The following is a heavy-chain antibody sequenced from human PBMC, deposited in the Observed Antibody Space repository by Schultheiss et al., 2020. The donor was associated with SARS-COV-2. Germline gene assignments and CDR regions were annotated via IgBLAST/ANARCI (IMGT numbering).Heavy chain of an antibody. V-gene: IGHV3-15*07. CDR2: IKSKTDGGTT. J-gene: IGHJ4*02. D-gene: IGHD1-26*01. Sequence: GESLKISCAASGFTFRNYWMNWVRQAPGEGLEWVGRIKSKTDGGTTDYGAAVKGRFSISRDDSINTLYLQMKNLKTEDTAVYYCATLARSARYDYWGQGTLVTVSS. CDR3: ATLARSARYDY. CDR1: GFTFRNYW.